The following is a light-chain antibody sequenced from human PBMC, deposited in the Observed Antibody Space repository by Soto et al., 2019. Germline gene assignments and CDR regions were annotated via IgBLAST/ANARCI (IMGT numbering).Light chain of an antibody. CDR3: SSYTSTIRI. CDR2: EVT. V-gene: IGLV2-14*01. Sequence: QSALTQPASVSGSPGQSITISCSGFSSDVGDYNYVSWYQQHAGKVPKLIIYEVTNRPLGVSNRFSGSKSGYTASLSISVLQSDDEADYYCSSYTSTIRIFGGETKLTVL. CDR1: SSDVGDYNY. J-gene: IGLJ2*01.